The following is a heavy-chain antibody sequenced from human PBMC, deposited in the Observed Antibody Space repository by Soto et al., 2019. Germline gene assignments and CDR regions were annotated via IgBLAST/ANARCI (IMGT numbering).Heavy chain of an antibody. Sequence: GGSLRLSCAASGFTFSSYAMHWVRQAPGKGLEWVAVISYDGSNKYYADSVKGRFTISRDNSKNTLYLQMNSLRAEDTAVYYCARDRVIIAVAEYFDYWGQGTLVTVSS. D-gene: IGHD6-19*01. CDR2: ISYDGSNK. CDR3: ARDRVIIAVAEYFDY. J-gene: IGHJ4*02. CDR1: GFTFSSYA. V-gene: IGHV3-30-3*01.